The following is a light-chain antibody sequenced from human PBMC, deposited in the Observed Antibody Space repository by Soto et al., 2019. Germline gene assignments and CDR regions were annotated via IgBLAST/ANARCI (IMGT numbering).Light chain of an antibody. J-gene: IGKJ1*01. CDR2: GAS. CDR3: QQYNNWPPWT. CDR1: QSVRSS. V-gene: IGKV3-15*01. Sequence: EIVMTQSPATLSVSPGERATLSCRASQSVRSSLAWYQQKPGQAPRLLIYGASTRATGIPARFSVSGSGTEFPLTNNSLQSEDFAVYYCQQYNNWPPWTFGQGTKVEIK.